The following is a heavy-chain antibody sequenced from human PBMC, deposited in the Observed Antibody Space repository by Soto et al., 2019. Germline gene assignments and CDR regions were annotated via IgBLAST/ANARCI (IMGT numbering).Heavy chain of an antibody. CDR1: GFTFSIYS. J-gene: IGHJ6*02. V-gene: IGHV3-23*01. Sequence: EVQLLESGGTLVQPGGSLRLSCEASGFTFSIYSMSWFRQAPGKWLEWVSGMSGSGAGTYYADSGQGRFTISRDNSENKVYLQMNSLRAEDTAVYYCSNDRYCYGGSCYGLPYYYGMDVWGQGTTVTVSS. CDR3: SNDRYCYGGSCYGLPYYYGMDV. D-gene: IGHD2-15*01. CDR2: MSGSGAGT.